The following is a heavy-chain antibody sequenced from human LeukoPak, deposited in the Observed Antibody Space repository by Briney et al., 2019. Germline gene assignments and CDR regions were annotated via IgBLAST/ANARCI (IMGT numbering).Heavy chain of an antibody. D-gene: IGHD2-2*01. V-gene: IGHV3-23*01. CDR3: ATDSSVVVPAAIPY. CDR2: ISGSGGST. J-gene: IGHJ4*02. Sequence: AGGSLRLSCAASGFTFSSYAMSWVRQAPGKGLEWVSAISGSGGSTYYADSVKGRFTISRDNSKNTLYLQMNSLRAEDTAVHYCATDSSVVVPAAIPYWGQGTLVTVSS. CDR1: GFTFSSYA.